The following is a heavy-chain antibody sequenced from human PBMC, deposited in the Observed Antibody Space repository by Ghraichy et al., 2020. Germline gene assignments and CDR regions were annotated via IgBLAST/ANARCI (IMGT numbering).Heavy chain of an antibody. V-gene: IGHV4-31*03. Sequence: SQTLSLTCTVSGGSISSGGYYWSWIRQHPGKGLEWIGYIYYSGSTYYNPSLKSRVTISVDTSKNQFSLKLSSVTAADTAVYYCAIDPQLGAVAGSFDYWGQGTLVTVSS. CDR1: GGSISSGGYY. D-gene: IGHD6-19*01. J-gene: IGHJ4*02. CDR3: AIDPQLGAVAGSFDY. CDR2: IYYSGST.